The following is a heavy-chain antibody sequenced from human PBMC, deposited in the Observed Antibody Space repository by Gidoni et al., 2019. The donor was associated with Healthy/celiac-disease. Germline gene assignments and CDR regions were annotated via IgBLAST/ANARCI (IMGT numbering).Heavy chain of an antibody. CDR3: ARQPRDYGDRSSYYFDY. D-gene: IGHD4-17*01. V-gene: IGHV4-39*01. CDR2: IYYSGST. Sequence: QLQLQESGPGLVKPSEPLSLTCTVSGGSISSSSYYWGWIRQPPGKGLEWIGSIYYSGSTYYNPSLKSRVTISVDTSKNQFSLKLSSVTAADTAVYYCARQPRDYGDRSSYYFDYWGQGTLVTVSS. CDR1: GGSISSSSYY. J-gene: IGHJ4*02.